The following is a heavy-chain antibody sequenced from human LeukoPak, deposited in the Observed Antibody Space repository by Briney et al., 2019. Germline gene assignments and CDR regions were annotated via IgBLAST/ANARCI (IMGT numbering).Heavy chain of an antibody. CDR3: ARVPEQCSGWYFDD. CDR2: INPNSGGT. J-gene: IGHJ4*02. Sequence: ASVKVSCKASGYTFTVYYMRWVRQAPGQGLEWMGWINPNSGGTNYAQKFQGRVTMTRDTSISTAYLELSRLRSDDTAVYYCARVPEQCSGWYFDDWGQGTLVTVSS. CDR1: GYTFTVYY. D-gene: IGHD6-19*01. V-gene: IGHV1-2*02.